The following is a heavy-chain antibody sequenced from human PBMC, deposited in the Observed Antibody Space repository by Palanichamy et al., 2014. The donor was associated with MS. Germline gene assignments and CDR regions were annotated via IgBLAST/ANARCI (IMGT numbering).Heavy chain of an antibody. V-gene: IGHV1-46*01. CDR2: INPSGGST. J-gene: IGHJ4*02. CDR3: AKAVGIAVADTRGVGFDY. Sequence: GYTFTSYYMHWVRQAPGQGLEWMGIINPSGGSTSYAQKFQGRVTMTRDTSTSTVYMELSSLRSEDTAVYYCAKAVGIAVADTRGVGFDYWGQGTLVTVSS. D-gene: IGHD6-19*01. CDR1: GYTFTSYY.